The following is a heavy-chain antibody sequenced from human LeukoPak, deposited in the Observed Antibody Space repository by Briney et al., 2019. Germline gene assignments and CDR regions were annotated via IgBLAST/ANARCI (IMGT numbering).Heavy chain of an antibody. CDR3: ARDRTVATIDY. CDR2: IKQDGSEK. V-gene: IGHV3-7*01. CDR1: GFTFSNYW. D-gene: IGHD5-12*01. Sequence: GGSLRLSCAASGFTFSNYWMNWVRQAPGKGPEWVANIKQDGSEKYYVDSVKGRFTISRDNAENSLYLQMNSLRAEDTAVYYCARDRTVATIDYWGQGTLVTVSS. J-gene: IGHJ4*02.